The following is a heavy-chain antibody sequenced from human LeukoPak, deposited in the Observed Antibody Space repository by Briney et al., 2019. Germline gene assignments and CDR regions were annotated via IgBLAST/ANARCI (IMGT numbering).Heavy chain of an antibody. CDR1: GYTFTSYY. J-gene: IGHJ3*02. CDR3: ARVRGGGYYDSSGSSPGAFDI. CDR2: INPSGGST. V-gene: IGHV1-46*01. Sequence: GASVKVSCKASGYTFTSYYMHWVRQAPGQGLEWMGIINPSGGSTGYAQKFQGRVTMTRDMSTSTVYMELSSLRSEDTAVYYCARVRGGGYYDSSGSSPGAFDIWGQGTMVTVSS. D-gene: IGHD3-22*01.